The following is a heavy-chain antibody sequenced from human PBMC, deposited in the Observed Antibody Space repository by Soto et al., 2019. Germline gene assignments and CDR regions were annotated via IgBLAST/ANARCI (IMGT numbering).Heavy chain of an antibody. V-gene: IGHV4-30-4*01. CDR1: GVSITSGSYY. J-gene: IGHJ4*02. CDR2: RSHSGNT. CDR3: ARGGYDTSGQTFIGWGPDC. Sequence: HVQLQESGPGPVTPSQTLSLSCTVSGVSITSGSYYWTWVRQSPGKGLEWIGYRSHSGNTYYNPSLNGRATISVDTSNNHFSLKLTSVTAADTAVYYCARGGYDTSGQTFIGWGPDCWGQGTLVTVSS. D-gene: IGHD3-22*01.